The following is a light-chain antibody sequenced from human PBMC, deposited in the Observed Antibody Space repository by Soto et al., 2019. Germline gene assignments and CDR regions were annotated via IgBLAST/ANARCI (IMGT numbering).Light chain of an antibody. V-gene: IGKV1-5*01. CDR1: QSIRTW. J-gene: IGKJ1*01. CDR3: QQYNSSPWT. CDR2: DAS. Sequence: IQMTQSPSTLSASIGDRVTITCRARQSIRTWLAWYQLKPGKAPKLLISDASSLGSGVPSRFSGSGSGTEFTLTISSLQPDDFATYYGQQYNSSPWTFGPGTQVEIK.